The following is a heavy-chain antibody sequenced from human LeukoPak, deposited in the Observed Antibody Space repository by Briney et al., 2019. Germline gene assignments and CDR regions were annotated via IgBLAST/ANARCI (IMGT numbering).Heavy chain of an antibody. J-gene: IGHJ4*02. CDR3: AKDSTWIQLWFDY. V-gene: IGHV3-23*01. CDR1: GFTFSSYA. CDR2: IGGSGVNA. Sequence: AGGSLRLSCAASGFTFSSYAMSWVRQAPGKGLEWVSVIGGSGVNAYYADSVKGRFTISRDNSKNTVYLQMNSLRADDTALYYCAKDSTWIQLWFDYWGQGTLVTVSS. D-gene: IGHD5-18*01.